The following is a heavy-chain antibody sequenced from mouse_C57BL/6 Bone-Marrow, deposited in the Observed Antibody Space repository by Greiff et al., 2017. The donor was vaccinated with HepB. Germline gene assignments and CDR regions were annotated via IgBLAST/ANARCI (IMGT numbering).Heavy chain of an antibody. Sequence: VQLKESGPGLVQPSQSLSITCTVSGFSLTSYGVHWVRQSPGKGLEWLGVIWRGGSTDYNAAFMSRLSITKDNSKSQVFFKMNSLQADDTAIYYCAKDYGSSYDYAMDYWGQGTSVTVSS. CDR1: GFSLTSYG. CDR2: IWRGGST. D-gene: IGHD1-1*01. CDR3: AKDYGSSYDYAMDY. V-gene: IGHV2-5*01. J-gene: IGHJ4*01.